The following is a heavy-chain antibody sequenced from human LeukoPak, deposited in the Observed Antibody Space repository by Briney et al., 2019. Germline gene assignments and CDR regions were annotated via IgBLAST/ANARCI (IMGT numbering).Heavy chain of an antibody. CDR1: GDSINSNY. Sequence: SETLSLTCSVSGDSINSNYWSWMRQPPGKGLEWIGYIYYGGSTNYNPSLKSRVTILVDTSKNQFSLKLSSVTAADTAVYYCARDRDYYDSSGYNGAGWFDPWGQGTLVTVSS. V-gene: IGHV4-59*12. CDR2: IYYGGST. D-gene: IGHD3-22*01. J-gene: IGHJ5*02. CDR3: ARDRDYYDSSGYNGAGWFDP.